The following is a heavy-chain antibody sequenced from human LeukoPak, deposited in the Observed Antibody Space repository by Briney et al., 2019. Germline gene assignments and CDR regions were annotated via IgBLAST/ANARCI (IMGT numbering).Heavy chain of an antibody. CDR3: AREIMSSVGYFDY. CDR2: IYHGGSP. J-gene: IGHJ4*02. CDR1: GASISSDHYS. Sequence: SETLSLTCAVSGASISSDHYSWSWIRQPPGRGLEWIGYIYHGGSPYYNPSLKSRVTIPVDRSKNQLSLKLSSVTAADTAVYYCAREIMSSVGYFDYWGQGILVTVSS. V-gene: IGHV4-30-2*01. D-gene: IGHD2-8*01.